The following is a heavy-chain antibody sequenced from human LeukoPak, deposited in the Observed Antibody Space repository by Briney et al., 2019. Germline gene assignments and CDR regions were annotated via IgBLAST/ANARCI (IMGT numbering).Heavy chain of an antibody. CDR2: IYYSGST. CDR1: GGSISSSSYY. Sequence: SETLSLTCTVSGGSISSSSYYWGWIRQPPGKGLEWIGSIYYSGSTYYNPSLKSRVTISVDTSKNQFSLKLSSVTAADTAVYYCAGPGRYFDWLLYPFDYWGQGTLVTVSS. D-gene: IGHD3-9*01. CDR3: AGPGRYFDWLLYPFDY. J-gene: IGHJ4*02. V-gene: IGHV4-39*01.